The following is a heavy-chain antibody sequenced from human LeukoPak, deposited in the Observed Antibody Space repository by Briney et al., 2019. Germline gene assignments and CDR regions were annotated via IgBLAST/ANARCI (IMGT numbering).Heavy chain of an antibody. CDR1: GGSIISNSYY. CDR3: ARGPYSYDSSGAFDI. Sequence: SETLSLTCAVSGGSIISNSYYWGWIRQPPGKGLEWIGSIYYSGSTYYNPSLKSRVTISVDTSKNQFSLKLSSVIAADTAVYFCARGPYSYDSSGAFDIWGQGTMVTVSS. CDR2: IYYSGST. D-gene: IGHD3-22*01. V-gene: IGHV4-39*07. J-gene: IGHJ3*02.